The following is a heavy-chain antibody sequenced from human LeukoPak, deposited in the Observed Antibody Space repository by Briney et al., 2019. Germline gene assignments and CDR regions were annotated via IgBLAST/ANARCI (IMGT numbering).Heavy chain of an antibody. D-gene: IGHD5-18*01. CDR1: GGSISSSGYY. CDR2: MYYSGST. V-gene: IGHV4-39*07. CDR3: ARERRSDTAIAP. Sequence: SETLSLTCTVSGGSISSSGYYWGWIRQPPGKGLEWIGSMYYSGSTYYNPSLKSRVTISVDKSKNQFSLKLSSVTAADTAVYYCARERRSDTAIAPWGQGTLVTVSS. J-gene: IGHJ5*02.